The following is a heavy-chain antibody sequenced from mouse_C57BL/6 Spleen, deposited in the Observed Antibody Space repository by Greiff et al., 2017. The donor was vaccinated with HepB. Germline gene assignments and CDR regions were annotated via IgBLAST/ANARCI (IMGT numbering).Heavy chain of an antibody. CDR2: ISDGGSYT. CDR3: ARGDDYDEVAWFAY. V-gene: IGHV5-4*01. CDR1: GFTFSSYA. Sequence: EVQGVESGGGLVKPGGSLKLSCAASGFTFSSYAMSWVRQTPEKRLEWVATISDGGSYTDYPDNVKGRFTISRDNAKNNLYLQMNHLKSEDTAMYYCARGDDYDEVAWFAYWGQGTLVTVSA. J-gene: IGHJ3*01. D-gene: IGHD2-4*01.